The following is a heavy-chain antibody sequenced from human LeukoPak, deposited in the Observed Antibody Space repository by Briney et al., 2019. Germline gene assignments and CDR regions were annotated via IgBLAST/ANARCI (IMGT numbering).Heavy chain of an antibody. CDR3: ARRGGDYTSGNYRPFDY. D-gene: IGHD4-17*01. CDR2: ISWDGGST. Sequence: PGGSLRLSCAASGFTFDDYTMHWVRQAPGKGLEWVSLISWDGGSTYYADSVKGRFTISRDNSKNSLYLQMNSLRTEDTALYYCARRGGDYTSGNYRPFDYWGQGTLVTVSS. V-gene: IGHV3-43*01. J-gene: IGHJ4*02. CDR1: GFTFDDYT.